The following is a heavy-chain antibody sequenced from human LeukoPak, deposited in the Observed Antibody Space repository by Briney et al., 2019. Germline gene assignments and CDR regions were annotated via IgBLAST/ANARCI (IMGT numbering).Heavy chain of an antibody. CDR1: GGSISSYY. Sequence: PSETLSLTCTVSGGSISSYYWSWIRQPPGKGLEWIGYIYYSGSTNYNPSLKSRVTISVDTSKNQFSLKMSSVTAADTAVYYCARVYYYDSSGRTDYWGQGTLVTVSS. J-gene: IGHJ4*01. CDR2: IYYSGST. V-gene: IGHV4-59*08. CDR3: ARVYYYDSSGRTDY. D-gene: IGHD3-22*01.